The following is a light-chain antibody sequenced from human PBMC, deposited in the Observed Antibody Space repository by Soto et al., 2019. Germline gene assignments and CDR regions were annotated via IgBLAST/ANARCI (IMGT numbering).Light chain of an antibody. CDR3: QQRSNWPPSIT. Sequence: EVVLTQSACALSLSPGERATLSCRASQSVSSSYLAWYQQKPGQAPRLLIYDASNRATGIPARFSGSGSGTDFTLTISSLEPEDFAVYYCQQRSNWPPSITFGQGTRLEIK. J-gene: IGKJ5*01. CDR2: DAS. CDR1: QSVSSSY. V-gene: IGKV3-11*01.